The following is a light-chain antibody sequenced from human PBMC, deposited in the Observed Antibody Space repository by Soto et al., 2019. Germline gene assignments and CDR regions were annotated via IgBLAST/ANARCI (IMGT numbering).Light chain of an antibody. CDR2: DAS. V-gene: IGKV1-5*01. J-gene: IGKJ1*01. Sequence: DIQMTQSPSTLSASVGDRVTITCRASQSVSTRLAWYQQKPGKAPKLLIYDASSLQTGVPSRFSGSGSGAEFTLTIISMLPDDFVTYYYKQYQSYSETFGHGTKVEIK. CDR3: KQYQSYSET. CDR1: QSVSTR.